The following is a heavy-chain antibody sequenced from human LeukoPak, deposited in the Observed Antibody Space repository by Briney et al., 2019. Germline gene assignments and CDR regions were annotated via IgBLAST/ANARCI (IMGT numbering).Heavy chain of an antibody. J-gene: IGHJ5*02. CDR1: GGSISSYY. V-gene: IGHV4-59*08. Sequence: SETLTLTCTVSGGSISSYYWSWIRQPPGKGLEWIGYIYYSGSTNYNPSLKSRVTISVYTSKNQFSLKLSSVTAADTAVYYCARHVNGVPKYYYGSGSDPRGLLQGVNWFDPWGQGTLVTVSS. CDR2: IYYSGST. CDR3: ARHVNGVPKYYYGSGSDPRGLLQGVNWFDP. D-gene: IGHD3-10*01.